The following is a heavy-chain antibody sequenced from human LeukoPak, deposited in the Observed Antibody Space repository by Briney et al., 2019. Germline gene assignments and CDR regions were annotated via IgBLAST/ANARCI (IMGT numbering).Heavy chain of an antibody. CDR3: ARLHALGAEEFDL. D-gene: IGHD3-16*01. V-gene: IGHV4-59*08. J-gene: IGHJ5*02. Sequence: SETLSLTCTVSGGSLTGHYWSWIRQPPGKGLEWIGYIHYTGYTNYNPSLKSRITMSGDTPNNQFSLRLTSVPATDTAVYYCARLHALGAEEFDLWGQGALVTVSS. CDR2: IHYTGYT. CDR1: GGSLTGHY.